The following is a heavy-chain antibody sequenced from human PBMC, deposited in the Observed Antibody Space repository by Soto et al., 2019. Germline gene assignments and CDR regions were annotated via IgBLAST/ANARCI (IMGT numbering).Heavy chain of an antibody. V-gene: IGHV3-48*01. Sequence: GGSLRLSCAASGFTFSSYSMNWVRQAPGKGLEWVSYISSSSSTIYYADSVKGRFTISRDNAKNSLYLQMNSLRVEDTAVYYCVRGELRPRFEYWGQGTLVTVSS. D-gene: IGHD1-7*01. J-gene: IGHJ4*02. CDR1: GFTFSSYS. CDR2: ISSSSSTI. CDR3: VRGELRPRFEY.